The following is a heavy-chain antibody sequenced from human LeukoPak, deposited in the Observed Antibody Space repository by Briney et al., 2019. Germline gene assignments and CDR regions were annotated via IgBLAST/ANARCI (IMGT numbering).Heavy chain of an antibody. J-gene: IGHJ4*02. D-gene: IGHD3-10*01. CDR3: AREGPGRFGAPGPNVYSIDY. CDR2: INHSGST. V-gene: IGHV4-34*01. Sequence: SETLSLTCAVYGGSFSGYYWSWIRQPPGKGLEWIGEINHSGSTNYNPSLKSRVTISVDTSKNQFSLKLSSVTAADTAVYYCAREGPGRFGAPGPNVYSIDYWGQGTLVTVSS. CDR1: GGSFSGYY.